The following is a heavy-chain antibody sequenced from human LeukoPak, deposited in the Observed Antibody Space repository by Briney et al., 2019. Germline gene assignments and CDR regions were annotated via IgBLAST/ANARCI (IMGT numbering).Heavy chain of an antibody. Sequence: PSETLSLTCTVSGGSISSYYWSWIRQPPGKGLEWIGYIYYSGSTNYNPSLKSRVTISVDTSKNQFSLKLSSVTAADTAVYYCARFVWLENWFDPWGQGTLITVSS. J-gene: IGHJ5*02. CDR3: ARFVWLENWFDP. CDR2: IYYSGST. D-gene: IGHD5-12*01. V-gene: IGHV4-59*01. CDR1: GGSISSYY.